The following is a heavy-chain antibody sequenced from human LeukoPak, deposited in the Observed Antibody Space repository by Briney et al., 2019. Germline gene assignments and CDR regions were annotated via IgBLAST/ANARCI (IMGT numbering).Heavy chain of an antibody. D-gene: IGHD1-26*01. J-gene: IGHJ4*02. V-gene: IGHV4-4*07. CDR3: ARDASLYSGSYSLGY. CDR2: IYISGST. Sequence: PSETLSLTCTVSGGSISSYYWSWIRQPAGKGLEWIGRIYISGSTNYNPSLKSRVTMSVDTSKNQFSLKLSSVTAADTAVYYCARDASLYSGSYSLGYWGQGTLVTISS. CDR1: GGSISSYY.